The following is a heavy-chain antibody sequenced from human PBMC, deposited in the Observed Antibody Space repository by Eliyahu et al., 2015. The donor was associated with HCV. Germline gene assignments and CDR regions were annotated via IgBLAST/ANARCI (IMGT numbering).Heavy chain of an antibody. J-gene: IGHJ4*02. CDR1: GXXFSGYX. CDR2: INHSGST. V-gene: IGHV4-34*01. D-gene: IGHD6-6*01. CDR3: ARGPSIAARRPLDY. Sequence: QVQLQQWGAGLLKPSETLSLTXAVYGXXFSGYXWSWXRQPPGKGLEWIGEINHSGSTNYNPSLKSRVTISVDTSKNQFSLKLSSVTAADTAVYYCARGPSIAARRPLDYWGQGTLVTVSS.